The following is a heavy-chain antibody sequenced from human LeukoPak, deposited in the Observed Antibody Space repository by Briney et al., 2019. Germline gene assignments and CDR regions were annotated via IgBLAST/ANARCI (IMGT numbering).Heavy chain of an antibody. V-gene: IGHV4-59*01. CDR3: ARVRSPGPPYDSSGYYLDY. J-gene: IGHJ4*02. Sequence: SETLSLTCTVSGGSISSYYWSWIRQPPGKGLEWIGYIYYSGSTNYNPSLKSRVTISVDTSKNQFSLKLSSVTAADTAVYYCARVRSPGPPYDSSGYYLDYWGQGTLVTVSS. CDR2: IYYSGST. D-gene: IGHD3-22*01. CDR1: GGSISSYY.